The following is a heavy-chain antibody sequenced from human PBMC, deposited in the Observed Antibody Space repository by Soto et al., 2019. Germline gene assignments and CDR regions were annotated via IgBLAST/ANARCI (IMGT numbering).Heavy chain of an antibody. J-gene: IGHJ1*01. V-gene: IGHV3-23*01. Sequence: GGSLRLSCAASGFTFSSCAMGWVRQAPGRGLEWVTFIHPSGDTFYADSVKGRFAISRDTSKNTLSLQMNSLRVEDTAVYYCTSGLDDAKIHHWGQGTLVTVSS. CDR3: TSGLDDAKIHH. D-gene: IGHD1-1*01. CDR2: IHPSGDT. CDR1: GFTFSSCA.